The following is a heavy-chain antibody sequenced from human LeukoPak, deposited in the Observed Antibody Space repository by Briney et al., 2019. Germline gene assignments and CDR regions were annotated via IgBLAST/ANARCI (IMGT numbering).Heavy chain of an antibody. CDR1: GGSFSGYY. CDR3: ARGIAAAGTYAVFDY. V-gene: IGHV4-34*01. CDR2: INHSGST. Sequence: PSETLSLTCAIYGGSFSGYYWSWIRQPPGKGLEWIGEINHSGSTNYNPSLKSRVTISVDTSKNQFSLKLSSVTAADTAVYYCARGIAAAGTYAVFDYWGQGTLVTVSS. J-gene: IGHJ4*02. D-gene: IGHD6-13*01.